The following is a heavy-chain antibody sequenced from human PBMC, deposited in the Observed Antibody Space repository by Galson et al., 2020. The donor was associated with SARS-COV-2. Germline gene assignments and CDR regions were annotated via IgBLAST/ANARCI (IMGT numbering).Heavy chain of an antibody. J-gene: IGHJ4*02. V-gene: IGHV3-23*01. Sequence: GESLKISCVASGFTFNNYAMSWVRQGPGKGLEWVSTISGSGGPTYYAASVKGRFTFSRDNSKNTVYLQMNSLRVEDTAVYYCAKGEEWEVLQYFDSWGQGTQVTVSS. D-gene: IGHD1-26*01. CDR3: AKGEEWEVLQYFDS. CDR1: GFTFNNYA. CDR2: ISGSGGPT.